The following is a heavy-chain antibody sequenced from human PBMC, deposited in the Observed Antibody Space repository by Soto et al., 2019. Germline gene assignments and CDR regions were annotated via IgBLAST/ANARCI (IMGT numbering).Heavy chain of an antibody. CDR2: IWYDGSNK. V-gene: IGHV3-33*01. Sequence: ESGGGVVQPGRSLRLSCAASGFTFSSYGMHWVRQAPGKGLEWVAVIWYDGSNKYYADSVKGRFTIPRDNSKNTLYLQMNSLRAEDTAVYYCARGYYYYGMDVWGQGTTVTVSS. CDR1: GFTFSSYG. J-gene: IGHJ6*02. CDR3: ARGYYYYGMDV.